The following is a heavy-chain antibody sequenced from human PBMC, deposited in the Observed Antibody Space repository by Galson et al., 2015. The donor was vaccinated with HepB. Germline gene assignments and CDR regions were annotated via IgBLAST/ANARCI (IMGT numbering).Heavy chain of an antibody. CDR2: FDPEDGET. CDR3: ATDLVRVAGFDY. V-gene: IGHV1-24*01. D-gene: IGHD6-19*01. J-gene: IGHJ4*02. CDR1: GYTLTELS. Sequence: SVKVSCKVSGYTLTELSMHWVRQAPGKGLEWMGGFDPEDGETIYAQKFQGRVTMTEDTSTDTAYMELSSLRSEDTAVYYCATDLVRVAGFDYWGQGTLVTVSS.